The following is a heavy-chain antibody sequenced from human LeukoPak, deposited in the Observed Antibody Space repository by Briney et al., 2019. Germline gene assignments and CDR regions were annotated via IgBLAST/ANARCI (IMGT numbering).Heavy chain of an antibody. D-gene: IGHD4-23*01. Sequence: SETLSLTCTVSGGSLSSYYWTWIRQPPGRGLEWIGSIYDSGRSIYSPSLESRVTISVDTSKSQFSLNLNSVTAEDTAVYYCARGGGWSPYYFDYWGQGTLVTVSS. V-gene: IGHV4-59*08. CDR2: IYDSGRS. CDR1: GGSLSSYY. J-gene: IGHJ4*02. CDR3: ARGGGWSPYYFDY.